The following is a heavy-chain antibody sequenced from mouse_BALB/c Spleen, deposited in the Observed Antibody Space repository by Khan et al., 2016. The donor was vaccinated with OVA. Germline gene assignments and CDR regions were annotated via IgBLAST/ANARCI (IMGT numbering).Heavy chain of an antibody. J-gene: IGHJ3*01. V-gene: IGHV1S137*01. D-gene: IGHD2-13*01. CDR2: VNTYYGDA. Sequence: VQLQESGAELVRPGVSVKISCKGSGYTFTDFTMHWVKQSHAKSLEWIGVVNTYYGDATYNQKFKGKATMTVDKSSTTAYMELARLTSEDSAIYYRAGGGGEDRFAYWGQGTLVTVSA. CDR1: GYTFTDFT. CDR3: AGGGGEDRFAY.